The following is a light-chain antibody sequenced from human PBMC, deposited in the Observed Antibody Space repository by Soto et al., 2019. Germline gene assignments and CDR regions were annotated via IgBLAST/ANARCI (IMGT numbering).Light chain of an antibody. Sequence: EIVLTQSPGTLSLSPGERATLSCRASQSVSGTSLAWYQQKPGQAPRLLIFNAVSRAAGIPDRFSGSGSGTDFSLTISRLEPEDFAMYYCQLYDTSPLTFGQGTKVDIQ. CDR2: NAV. J-gene: IGKJ1*01. V-gene: IGKV3-20*01. CDR3: QLYDTSPLT. CDR1: QSVSGTS.